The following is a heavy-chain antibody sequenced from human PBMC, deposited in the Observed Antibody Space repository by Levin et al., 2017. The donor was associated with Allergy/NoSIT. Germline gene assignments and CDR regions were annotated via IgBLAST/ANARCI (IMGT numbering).Heavy chain of an antibody. D-gene: IGHD3-3*01. CDR3: ARGQSPTTPYYDFWSGYFRADYYGMDV. Sequence: ASVKVSCKASGYTFTSYDINWVRQATGQGLEWMGWMNPNSGNTGYAQKFQGRVTMTRNTSISTAYMELSSLRSEDTAVYYCARGQSPTTPYYDFWSGYFRADYYGMDVWGQGTTVTVSS. J-gene: IGHJ6*02. CDR2: MNPNSGNT. CDR1: GYTFTSYD. V-gene: IGHV1-8*01.